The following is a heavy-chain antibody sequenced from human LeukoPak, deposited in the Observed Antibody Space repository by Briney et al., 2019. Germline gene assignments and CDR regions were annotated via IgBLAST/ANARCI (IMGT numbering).Heavy chain of an antibody. V-gene: IGHV3-7*01. CDR2: IKQDGSDK. Sequence: PGDSLRLSCAASGFTFTKYWMTWVRQAPGKGLEWVGNIKQDGSDKNYMDSVKGRFTISRDNTKNSVYLQMSSLRAEDTAVYYCARSITALDAFDIWGQGTMVTVSS. CDR3: ARSITALDAFDI. D-gene: IGHD1-14*01. J-gene: IGHJ3*02. CDR1: GFTFTKYW.